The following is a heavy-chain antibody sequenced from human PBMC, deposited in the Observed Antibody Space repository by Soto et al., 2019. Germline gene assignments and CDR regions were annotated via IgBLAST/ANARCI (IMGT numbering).Heavy chain of an antibody. V-gene: IGHV4-61*01. D-gene: IGHD4-17*01. CDR2: IYYIGST. J-gene: IGHJ4*02. Sequence: QVQLQESGPGLVQPSETLSLTCTVSGGSVSSGSGYWSWIRQPPGQGLEWIGFIYYIGSTNYNPSLKSRVTISLDTSKNQFSLKLSSVTAADKAVYYCARGDRYGGNAEIDYWGQGTLVTVSS. CDR1: GGSVSSGSGY. CDR3: ARGDRYGGNAEIDY.